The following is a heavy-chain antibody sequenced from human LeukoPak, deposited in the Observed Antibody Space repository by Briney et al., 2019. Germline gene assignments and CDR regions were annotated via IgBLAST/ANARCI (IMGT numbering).Heavy chain of an antibody. Sequence: GGSLRLSCAASGFTFSSYAMSWVRQAPGKGLEWVSAISGSGGSTYYADSVKGRFTISRDNSKNTLYLQMNSLRAEDTAVYYCAKETTRITMIVVVITTRAFDIRGQGTMVTVSS. CDR1: GFTFSSYA. CDR2: ISGSGGST. CDR3: AKETTRITMIVVVITTRAFDI. J-gene: IGHJ3*02. V-gene: IGHV3-23*01. D-gene: IGHD3-22*01.